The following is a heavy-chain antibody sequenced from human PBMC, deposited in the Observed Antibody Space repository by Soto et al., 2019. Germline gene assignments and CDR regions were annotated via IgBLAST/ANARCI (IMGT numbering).Heavy chain of an antibody. V-gene: IGHV3-23*01. Sequence: PGGSLRLSCAASGFTFSIHGMSWVRQAPGKGLEWISSISGSGFKKYYADSVKGRFTISRDNSKSTVYLELNNLSAEDTAVYHCAKNQGVELVPLATVDWFDPWGQGSVVTVSS. CDR3: AKNQGVELVPLATVDWFDP. CDR2: ISGSGFKK. J-gene: IGHJ5*02. CDR1: GFTFSIHG. D-gene: IGHD1-26*01.